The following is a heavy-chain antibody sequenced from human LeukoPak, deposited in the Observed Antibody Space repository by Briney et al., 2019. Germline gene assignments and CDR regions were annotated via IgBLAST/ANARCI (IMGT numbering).Heavy chain of an antibody. CDR3: VRDLLGSGATTAYLHH. V-gene: IGHV3-21*01. CDR2: ISRRSRHV. CDR1: GFTFSSYA. D-gene: IGHD4/OR15-4a*01. Sequence: GGSLRLSCAASGFTFSSYAMSWVRQAPGKGLEWVSSISRRSRHVYYAGSVKGRFTISRDNAKNSLYLQMNSLRAEDMAVYFCVRDLLGSGATTAYLHHWGQGTLVTVSS. J-gene: IGHJ1*01.